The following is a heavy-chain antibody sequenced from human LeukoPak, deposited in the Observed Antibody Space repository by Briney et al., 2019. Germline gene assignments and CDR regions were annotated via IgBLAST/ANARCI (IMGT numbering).Heavy chain of an antibody. CDR1: GYTLTELS. Sequence: ASAKVSCEVSGYTLTELSMHWVRQAPGKGLEWMGGFDPEDGATTYAPPFQGRVTMTEDTSTDTAYMELSSLRSEDTAVYYCAAEGTYYYDDNAAKKWFDPWGQGTLVTVSS. J-gene: IGHJ5*02. D-gene: IGHD3-22*01. CDR3: AAEGTYYYDDNAAKKWFDP. CDR2: FDPEDGAT. V-gene: IGHV1-24*01.